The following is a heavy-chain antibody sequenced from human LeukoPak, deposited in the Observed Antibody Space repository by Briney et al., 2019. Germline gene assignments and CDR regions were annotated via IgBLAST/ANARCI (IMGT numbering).Heavy chain of an antibody. CDR2: IYYTGSV. Sequence: SETLSLTCTVSAGPISTYYWSWIRQPPGKGLEWIGTIYYTGSVHYNPSLKSRVTISVDTSKNQFSVKLSSVTAADTAMYYCARHNSAVGAFEYWGQGTLVTVSS. CDR3: ARHNSAVGAFEY. CDR1: AGPISTYY. V-gene: IGHV4-59*08. J-gene: IGHJ4*02. D-gene: IGHD1-26*01.